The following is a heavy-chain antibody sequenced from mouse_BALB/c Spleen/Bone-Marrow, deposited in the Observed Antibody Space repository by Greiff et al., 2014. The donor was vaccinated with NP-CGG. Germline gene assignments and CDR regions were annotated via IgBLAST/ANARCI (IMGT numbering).Heavy chain of an antibody. CDR1: GYTFTSYW. Sequence: EVQRVESGTVLARPGASVKMSCKASGYTFTSYWMHWVKQRPGQGLEWIGAIYPGNSDTSYNQKFKGKAKLTAVTSTSTAYMELSSLTNEDSAAYYCTRVITAVLATRAMDYWGQGSSVTVSS. J-gene: IGHJ4*01. V-gene: IGHV1-5*01. CDR2: IYPGNSDT. CDR3: TRVITAVLATRAMDY. D-gene: IGHD1-1*01.